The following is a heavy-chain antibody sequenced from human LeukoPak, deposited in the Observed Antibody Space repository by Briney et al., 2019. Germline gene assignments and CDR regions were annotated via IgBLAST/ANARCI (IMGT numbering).Heavy chain of an antibody. CDR1: GCSISGYY. J-gene: IGHJ3*02. D-gene: IGHD3-22*01. V-gene: IGHV4-59*01. CDR2: IYYSGST. CDR3: ARDRYYDSSGDAFDI. Sequence: PSENLSLTCTGCGCSISGYYLSWLRQPPGKGLEGIGDIYYSGSTNYNPSLKSRLTISVDTSKNQFYLKLSSVTAADTAVYYCARDRYYDSSGDAFDIWGQGTMVTVSS.